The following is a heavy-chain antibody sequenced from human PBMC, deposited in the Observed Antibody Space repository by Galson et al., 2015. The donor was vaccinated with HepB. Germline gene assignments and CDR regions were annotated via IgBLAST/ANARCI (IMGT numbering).Heavy chain of an antibody. CDR2: IYWDDDK. J-gene: IGHJ4*02. Sequence: PALVKPTQSLTLTCTFSVFSLSTSGVGVGWIRQPPGKALEWVALIYWDDDKRYSPSLKSRLTITKDTSKNQVVLTMTNMAPVDTATYYCARSREYVDTAMDIFDYWGQGTLVTVSS. D-gene: IGHD5-18*01. CDR3: ARSREYVDTAMDIFDY. V-gene: IGHV2-5*02. CDR1: VFSLSTSGVG.